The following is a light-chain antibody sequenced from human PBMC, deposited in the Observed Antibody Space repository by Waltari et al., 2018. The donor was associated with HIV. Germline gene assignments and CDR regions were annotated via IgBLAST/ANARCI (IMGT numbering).Light chain of an antibody. J-gene: IGKJ2*01. CDR3: LQHYDYPRS. CDR2: SAS. V-gene: IGKV1-17*01. Sequence: DIQMTQSPSSLSASVGDRVTITCRASQGIRNDLGWYQHKPGTPPRRLIYSASTLQSGVSSRFSGSGSGTEFTLTISSLQPEDSATYYCLQHYDYPRSFGQGTKRGI. CDR1: QGIRND.